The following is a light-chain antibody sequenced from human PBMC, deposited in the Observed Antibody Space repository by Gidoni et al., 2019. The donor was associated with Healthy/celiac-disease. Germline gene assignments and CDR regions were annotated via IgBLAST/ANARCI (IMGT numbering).Light chain of an antibody. CDR3: QQRSNWPPT. V-gene: IGKV3-11*01. J-gene: IGKJ2*01. CDR1: QSVSSY. CDR2: DAS. Sequence: EIVLTHSPDTLSLSPGERATLSCRASQSVSSYLDWYQQKPGQAPRLLIYDASNRATGIPARFSGSGSGTDFTLTISSLEPEDFAVYYCQQRSNWPPTFGQGTKLEIK.